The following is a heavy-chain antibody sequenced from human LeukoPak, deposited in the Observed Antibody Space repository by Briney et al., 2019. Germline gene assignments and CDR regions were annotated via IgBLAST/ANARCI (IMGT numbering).Heavy chain of an antibody. J-gene: IGHJ4*02. V-gene: IGHV3-13*01. Sequence: GGSLRLSCAASGFTFSSYDMHWVRQATGKGLEWVSAIGTAGDTYYPGSVKGRFTISRENAKSSLYLQMNSLRAGDTAVYYCARVAEDSSGWYYFDYWGQGTLVTVSS. CDR1: GFTFSSYD. CDR3: ARVAEDSSGWYYFDY. D-gene: IGHD6-19*01. CDR2: IGTAGDT.